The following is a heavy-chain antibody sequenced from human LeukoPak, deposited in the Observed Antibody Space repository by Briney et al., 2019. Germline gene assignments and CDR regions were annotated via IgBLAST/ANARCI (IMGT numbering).Heavy chain of an antibody. CDR1: GFTFSSYA. D-gene: IGHD1-1*01. V-gene: IGHV3-30-3*01. Sequence: GGSLRLSCAASGFTFSSYAMHWVRQAPGKGLEWVAVISYDGSNKYYADSVKSRFTISRDNSKNTLYLQMNSLRAEDTAVYYCPKEDWNDVLLLHYWGQGTLVTVSS. CDR3: PKEDWNDVLLLHY. CDR2: ISYDGSNK. J-gene: IGHJ4*02.